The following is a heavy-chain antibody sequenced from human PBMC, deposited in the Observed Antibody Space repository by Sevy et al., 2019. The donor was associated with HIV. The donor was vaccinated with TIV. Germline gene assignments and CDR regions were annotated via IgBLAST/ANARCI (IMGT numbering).Heavy chain of an antibody. D-gene: IGHD3-22*01. J-gene: IGHJ4*02. V-gene: IGHV1-24*01. CDR1: GGTFSSYA. CDR3: AAAREYYEDTSGYLDY. CDR2: FDPEDGET. Sequence: ASVKVSCKASGGTFSSYAIHWVRQAPGQGLEWMGRFDPEDGETIYSQKFQGRVTMTEDTSTDTAYMELSSLRSEDTAVYHCAAAREYYEDTSGYLDYWGQGTLVTVSS.